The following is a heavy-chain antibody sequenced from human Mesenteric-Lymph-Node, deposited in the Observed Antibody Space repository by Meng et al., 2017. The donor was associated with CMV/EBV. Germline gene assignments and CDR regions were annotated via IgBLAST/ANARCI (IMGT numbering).Heavy chain of an antibody. CDR2: ISPYTSNI. J-gene: IGHJ4*02. CDR3: ARDSSLHTRELDY. Sequence: ASVKVSCKASGYTFSSYGISWVRQDPGQGLEWMGWISPYTSNINYAQKFQGRVTMTTDTSTSTAYMELRSLRSDDTAVYYCARDSSLHTRELDYWGQGTLVTVSS. CDR1: GYTFSSYG. D-gene: IGHD6-6*01. V-gene: IGHV1-18*01.